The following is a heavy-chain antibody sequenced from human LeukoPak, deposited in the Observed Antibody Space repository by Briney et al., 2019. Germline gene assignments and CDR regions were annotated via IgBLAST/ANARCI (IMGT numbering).Heavy chain of an antibody. CDR3: ARARKSGVAAAGSLGY. D-gene: IGHD6-13*01. CDR2: IYYSGST. J-gene: IGHJ4*02. CDR1: GGSISSYY. Sequence: SETLSLTCTVSGGSISSYYWSWIRQPPGKGLEWIGYIYYSGSTNYNPSLKSRVTISVDTSKNQFSLMLSSVTAADTAVYYCARARKSGVAAAGSLGYWGQGTLVTVSS. V-gene: IGHV4-59*01.